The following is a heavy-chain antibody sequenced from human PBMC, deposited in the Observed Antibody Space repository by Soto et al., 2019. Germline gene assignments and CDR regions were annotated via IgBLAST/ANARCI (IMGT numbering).Heavy chain of an antibody. V-gene: IGHV1-8*01. J-gene: IGHJ3*02. CDR3: ARGPRQWRTPADAFDI. Sequence: ASVKVFCKASGYTFTSYDINWVRQATGQGLEWMGWMNPNSGNTGYAQKFQGRVTMTRNTSISTAYMELSSLRSEDTAVYYCARGPRQWRTPADAFDIWGQGTMVTVSS. CDR1: GYTFTSYD. CDR2: MNPNSGNT. D-gene: IGHD6-19*01.